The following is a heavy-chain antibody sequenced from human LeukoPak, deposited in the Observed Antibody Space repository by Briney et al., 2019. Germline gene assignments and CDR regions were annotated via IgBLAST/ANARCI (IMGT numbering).Heavy chain of an antibody. J-gene: IGHJ4*02. CDR1: GYTFTSYD. V-gene: IGHV1-18*01. D-gene: IGHD3-22*01. CDR3: AREYYDYYEGFDY. CDR2: ISAYNGNT. Sequence: WASVKVSCKASGYTFTSYDISWLRQAPGQGLEWMGRISAYNGNTNYAQKLQGRVTMTTDTSTRTAYMELRSLRSDDTAVYFCAREYYDYYEGFDYWGQGTLVTVSS.